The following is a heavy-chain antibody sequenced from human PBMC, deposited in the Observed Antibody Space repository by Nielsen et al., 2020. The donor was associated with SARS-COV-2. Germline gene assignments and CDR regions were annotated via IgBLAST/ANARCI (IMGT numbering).Heavy chain of an antibody. CDR2: ISAYNGNT. V-gene: IGHV1-18*01. D-gene: IGHD2-2*01. CDR3: ARSGLIVVVPARIRYHWFDP. J-gene: IGHJ5*02. Sequence: WVRQAPGQGLEWMGWISAYNGNTNYAQKLQGRVTMTTDTSTSTAYMELSSLRSEDTAVYYCARSGLIVVVPARIRYHWFDPWGQGTLVTVSS.